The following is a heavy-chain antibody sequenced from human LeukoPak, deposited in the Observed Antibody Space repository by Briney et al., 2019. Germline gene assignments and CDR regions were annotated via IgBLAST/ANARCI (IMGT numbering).Heavy chain of an antibody. CDR3: ARGSGPLFYLDY. V-gene: IGHV3-11*04. CDR1: GFRFSDYY. Sequence: GGSLRLSYAASGFRFSDYYMNWIRQAPGKGLEWISHISSPGTTISYADSVKGRFTVSRDNAKNSLYLEMNSLRADDTAVYYCARGSGPLFYLDYWGQGTLVTVSS. CDR2: ISSPGTTI. D-gene: IGHD2-15*01. J-gene: IGHJ4*02.